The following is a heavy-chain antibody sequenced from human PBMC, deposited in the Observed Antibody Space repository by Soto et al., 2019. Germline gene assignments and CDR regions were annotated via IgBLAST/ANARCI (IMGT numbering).Heavy chain of an antibody. CDR3: ARGVTVFGLVSRFWFDP. J-gene: IGHJ5*02. D-gene: IGHD3-3*01. CDR2: IYNSGIT. Sequence: SEILSLTCTVSGGSISSGGCSWSWVRQSPGKGLEWIGHIYNSGITYYNPSLKSRVVISIDTSRNQFSLRLNSLTAADRAVYFCARGVTVFGLVSRFWFDPWGQGTVVTVSS. V-gene: IGHV4-30-4*01. CDR1: GGSISSGGCS.